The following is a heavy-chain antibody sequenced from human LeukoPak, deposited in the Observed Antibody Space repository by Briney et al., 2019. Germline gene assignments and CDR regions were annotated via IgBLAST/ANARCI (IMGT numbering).Heavy chain of an antibody. CDR1: GFTFSSYW. CDR3: ATSPVYSYGHPYYFDY. J-gene: IGHJ4*02. Sequence: PGGSLRLSCAASGFTFSSYWMSWVRQAPGKGLEWVANIKQDGSEKYYADSVKGRFTISRDNAKNSLYLQMNSLRAEDTAVYYCATSPVYSYGHPYYFDYWGQGTLVTVSS. D-gene: IGHD5-18*01. V-gene: IGHV3-7*01. CDR2: IKQDGSEK.